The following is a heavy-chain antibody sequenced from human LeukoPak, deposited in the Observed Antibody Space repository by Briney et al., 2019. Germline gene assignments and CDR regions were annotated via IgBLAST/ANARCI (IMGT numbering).Heavy chain of an antibody. J-gene: IGHJ4*02. Sequence: GGSLRLSCAASGFTFSSYAMHWVRQAPGKGLEWVAVISYDGSNKYYADSVKGRFTISRDNSKNTLYLQMNSLRAEDTAVYYCARETPGEYYFDYWGQGTLVTVSS. CDR2: ISYDGSNK. D-gene: IGHD3-10*01. CDR1: GFTFSSYA. V-gene: IGHV3-30-3*01. CDR3: ARETPGEYYFDY.